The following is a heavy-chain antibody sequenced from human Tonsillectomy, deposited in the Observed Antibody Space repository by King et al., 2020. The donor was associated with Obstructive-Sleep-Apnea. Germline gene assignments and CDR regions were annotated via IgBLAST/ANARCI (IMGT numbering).Heavy chain of an antibody. CDR1: GFTLSRYW. CDR2: IKQDGSEK. V-gene: IGHV3-7*03. CDR3: VREKEESRGMDV. Sequence: VQLVESGGGSVQPGGSLRLSCAAPGFTLSRYWMSLVRQAPGKGLEWLANIKQDGSEKNYVDSVKGRFTISRDNVKNSLYLHMNSLRADDTALYYCVREKEESRGMDVWGQGTTVTVSS. J-gene: IGHJ6*02.